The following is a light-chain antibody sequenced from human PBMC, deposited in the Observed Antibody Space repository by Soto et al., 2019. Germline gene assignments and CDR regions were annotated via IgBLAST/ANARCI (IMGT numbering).Light chain of an antibody. CDR1: QSVSSN. Sequence: EIVMTQSPATPSVSPGERATLSCRASQSVSSNLAWYQQKPGQAPRLLIYDASNRATGIPARFSGSGSGTDFTLTISSLEPEDFAVYYCQQRSNWITFGQGTRLEIK. V-gene: IGKV3-11*01. J-gene: IGKJ5*01. CDR2: DAS. CDR3: QQRSNWIT.